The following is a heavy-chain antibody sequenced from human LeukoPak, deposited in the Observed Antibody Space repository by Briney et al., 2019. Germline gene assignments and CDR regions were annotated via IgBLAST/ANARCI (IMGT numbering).Heavy chain of an antibody. Sequence: SETLSLTCTVCGGSISSYYWSWIRQPPGKGLEGLGYYYYSGSTNYNPSLKSRVNISVDTSKNQFSLTLSSVTAADTAVYYCARAPNRDGAFDIWGQGTMVTVSS. CDR2: YYYSGST. V-gene: IGHV4-59*01. J-gene: IGHJ3*02. CDR3: ARAPNRDGAFDI. CDR1: GGSISSYY. D-gene: IGHD5-24*01.